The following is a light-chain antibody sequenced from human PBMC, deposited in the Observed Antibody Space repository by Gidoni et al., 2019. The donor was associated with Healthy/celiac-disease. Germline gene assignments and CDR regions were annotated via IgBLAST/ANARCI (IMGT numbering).Light chain of an antibody. J-gene: IGKJ1*01. Sequence: VLTPSPGTLSLSPGERATLSCRASQSVSSSYLAWYQQKPGQAPRLLIYGASSRATGIPDRFSGSGSGTDFTLTISRLEPEDFAVYYCQQYGSSPWTFGQGTKVEIK. CDR2: GAS. V-gene: IGKV3-20*01. CDR1: QSVSSSY. CDR3: QQYGSSPWT.